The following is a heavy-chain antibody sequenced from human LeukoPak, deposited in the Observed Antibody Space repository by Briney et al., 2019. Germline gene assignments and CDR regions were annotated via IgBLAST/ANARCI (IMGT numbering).Heavy chain of an antibody. D-gene: IGHD6-19*01. CDR1: GFTFSSYW. CDR2: IKQDGSEK. Sequence: GGSLRLSCAASGFTFSSYWMSWVRQAPGKGLEWVANIKQDGSEKYYVDSVKGRFTISRDNAKNSLYLQMNSLGAGDTAVYYCARARKTAGYSSGWYAAGDAFDIWGQGTMVTVSS. CDR3: ARARKTAGYSSGWYAAGDAFDI. J-gene: IGHJ3*02. V-gene: IGHV3-7*01.